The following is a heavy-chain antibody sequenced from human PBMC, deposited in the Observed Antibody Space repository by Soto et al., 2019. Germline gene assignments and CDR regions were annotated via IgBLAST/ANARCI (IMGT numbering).Heavy chain of an antibody. V-gene: IGHV3-11*06. CDR2: ISSSSDST. D-gene: IGHD1-7*01. J-gene: IGHJ4*02. CDR1: GFTFSDYY. CDR3: ARGGVKGTTSRGQVYN. Sequence: QVQVVESGGGLVQPGGSLRLSCAASGFTFSDYYMSWIRQAPGKGLEWVSFISSSSDSTKYADSVKGRFTISRDNAKNSLYLQLHSLRAEDTAVYYCARGGVKGTTSRGQVYNWGQGTLVTVSS.